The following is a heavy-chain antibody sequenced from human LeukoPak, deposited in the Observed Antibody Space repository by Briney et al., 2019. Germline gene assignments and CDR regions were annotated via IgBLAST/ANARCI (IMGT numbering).Heavy chain of an antibody. CDR3: ARADYGSGSPPFDY. CDR1: GFTFSSYE. CDR2: ISSSGSTI. V-gene: IGHV3-48*03. D-gene: IGHD3-10*01. J-gene: IGHJ4*02. Sequence: QPGGSLRLSCAASGFTFSSYEMNWVRQAPGKGLEWVSYISSSGSTIYYADSVKGRFTISRDNAKNSLYLQMNSLRAEDTAVYYCARADYGSGSPPFDYWGQGTLVIVSS.